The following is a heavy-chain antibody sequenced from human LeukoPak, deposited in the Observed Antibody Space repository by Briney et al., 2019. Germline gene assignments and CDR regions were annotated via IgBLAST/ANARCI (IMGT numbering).Heavy chain of an antibody. D-gene: IGHD6-13*01. CDR3: ARRSGSWLYFDY. V-gene: IGHV4-59*08. CDR2: IHYSGST. CDR1: CVSISIYY. Sequence: AETLSLTCTLSCVSISIYYWSSTRQPPGEGLEWIGYIHYSGSTNYNPSLKTRVTISVDTSKNQFSLKLTSVTAADTAMYYCARRSGSWLYFDYWGRGTVITVSS. J-gene: IGHJ4*02.